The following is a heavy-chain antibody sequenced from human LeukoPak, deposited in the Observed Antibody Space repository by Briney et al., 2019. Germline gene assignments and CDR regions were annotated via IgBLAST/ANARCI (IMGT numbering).Heavy chain of an antibody. CDR1: GFTFSSYA. J-gene: IGHJ4*02. CDR2: ISGSGGST. D-gene: IGHD6-19*01. Sequence: PGGSLRLSCAASGFTFSSYAMSWVRQAPGKGLEGVSAISGSGGSTYYADSVKGRFTISRDNSKNTLYLQMNSLRAEDTAVYYCAKLSSLIAVAADFDYWVQGTLVTVSS. V-gene: IGHV3-23*01. CDR3: AKLSSLIAVAADFDY.